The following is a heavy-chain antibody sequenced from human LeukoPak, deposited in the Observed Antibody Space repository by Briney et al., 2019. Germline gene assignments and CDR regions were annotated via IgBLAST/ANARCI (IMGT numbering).Heavy chain of an antibody. CDR1: GGSISSYY. CDR3: ARHGRVAGEYDSSGYPSPDLDY. CDR2: IYYSEST. Sequence: SETLSLTCTVSGGSISSYYWSWIRQPPRKALEWIGYIYYSESTNYNPSLKSRVTISVDTSKNQFSLKLSSVTAADTAVYYCARHGRVAGEYDSSGYPSPDLDYWGQGTLVTVSS. V-gene: IGHV4-59*08. D-gene: IGHD3-22*01. J-gene: IGHJ4*02.